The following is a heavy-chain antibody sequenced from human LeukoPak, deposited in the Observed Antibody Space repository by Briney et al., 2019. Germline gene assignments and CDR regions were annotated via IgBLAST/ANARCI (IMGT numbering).Heavy chain of an antibody. CDR3: ARGGTPDPRFYDSSGYYGAFDI. J-gene: IGHJ3*02. CDR2: INSDGSST. CDR1: GFTFSSYW. V-gene: IGHV3-74*01. D-gene: IGHD3-22*01. Sequence: GGSLRLSCAASGFTFSSYWMHWVRQAPGKGLVWVSRINSDGSSTSYADSVKGRFTISRDNAKNTLYLQMNRLRAEDTAVYYCARGGTPDPRFYDSSGYYGAFDIWGQGTMVTVSS.